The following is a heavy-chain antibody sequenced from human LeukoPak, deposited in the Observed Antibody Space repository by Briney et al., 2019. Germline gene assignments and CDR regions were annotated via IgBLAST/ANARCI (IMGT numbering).Heavy chain of an antibody. CDR1: GGSLTIGYYY. D-gene: IGHD1-1*01. CDR3: ARGQGAFKTGY. J-gene: IGHJ4*02. CDR2: IHPSGIT. V-gene: IGHV4-31*03. Sequence: PSETLSLTCTVSGGSLTIGYYYWTWIRQHPGKGLEWIGYIHPSGITDYNPSLQSRVTMSLDASQNQFSLRLTSLTAADTAIYYCARGQGAFKTGYWGQGTLVTVSS.